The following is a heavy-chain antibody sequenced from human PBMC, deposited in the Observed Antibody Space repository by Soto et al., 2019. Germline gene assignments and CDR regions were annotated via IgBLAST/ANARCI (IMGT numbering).Heavy chain of an antibody. CDR2: INPIFGTP. V-gene: IGHV1-69*06. Sequence: SVKVSCKASGGTFSSYAISWVRQAPGQGLEWMGGINPIFGTPHYAQKYQGRVTITADTFTNTAYMELTRLTSDDTAVYFCAREGRHFEYWG. CDR1: GGTFSSYA. J-gene: IGHJ4*01. CDR3: AREGRHFEY.